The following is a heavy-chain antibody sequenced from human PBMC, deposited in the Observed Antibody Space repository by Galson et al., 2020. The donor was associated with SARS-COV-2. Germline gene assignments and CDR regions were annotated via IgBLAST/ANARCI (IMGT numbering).Heavy chain of an antibody. D-gene: IGHD3-22*01. CDR2: IFYSGTT. J-gene: IGHJ5*02. Sequence: SETLSLTCAVSGGPISNGAYYWSWIRQVPGKGLEWIGYIFYSGTTYYNPSLTSRVTISVDTSKNQFSLKLNSVTAAATAVYYCATDSSGYGRFDPWGQGALVTVSS. CDR1: GGPISNGAYY. V-gene: IGHV4-31*11. CDR3: ATDSSGYGRFDP.